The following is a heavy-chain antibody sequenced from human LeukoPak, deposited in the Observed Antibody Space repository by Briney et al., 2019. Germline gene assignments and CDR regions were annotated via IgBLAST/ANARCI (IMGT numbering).Heavy chain of an antibody. CDR3: AKPAKLLWFGELLEGQFDY. V-gene: IGHV3-30*18. J-gene: IGHJ4*02. Sequence: PGGSLRLSCAASGFTFSSYGMHWVRQAPGKGLEWVAVIPYDGSNKYYADSVKGRFTISRDNSKNTLYLQMNSLRTEDTALYYCAKPAKLLWFGELLEGQFDYWGQGTLVTVSS. CDR1: GFTFSSYG. CDR2: IPYDGSNK. D-gene: IGHD3-10*01.